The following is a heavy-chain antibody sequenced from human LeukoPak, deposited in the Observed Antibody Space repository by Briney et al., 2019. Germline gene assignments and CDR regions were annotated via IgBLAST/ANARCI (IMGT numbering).Heavy chain of an antibody. Sequence: GGSLSLSCGAWGFTLSIYHMQGARQARGRGVEWVTHISCEGNNKEYGDSVKGRFTISRDNSKITLYLQLTSLTCEDTSIYYCATGALPLGFLELIRPGNYFSNYLGVWGKGTLVVVSS. V-gene: IGHV3-30*04. CDR2: ISCEGNNK. D-gene: IGHD3-3*02. CDR1: GFTLSIYH. J-gene: IGHJ6*03. CDR3: ATGALPLGFLELIRPGNYFSNYLGV.